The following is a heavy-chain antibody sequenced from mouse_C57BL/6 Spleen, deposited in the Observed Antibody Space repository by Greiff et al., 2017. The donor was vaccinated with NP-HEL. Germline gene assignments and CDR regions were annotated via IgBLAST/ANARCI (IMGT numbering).Heavy chain of an antibody. J-gene: IGHJ1*03. CDR1: GYTFTSYW. D-gene: IGHD1-1*01. Sequence: EVQRVESGTVLARPGASVKMSCKTSGYTFTSYWMHWVKQRPGQGLEWIGAIYPGDSDTSYNQKFKGKAKLTAVTSASTAYMELSSLTNEDSAVYYCTRGENYYGSSYGWYFDVWGTGTTVTVSS. CDR3: TRGENYYGSSYGWYFDV. V-gene: IGHV1-5*01. CDR2: IYPGDSDT.